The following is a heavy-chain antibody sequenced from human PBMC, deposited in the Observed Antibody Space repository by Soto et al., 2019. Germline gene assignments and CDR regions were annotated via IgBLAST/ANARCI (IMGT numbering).Heavy chain of an antibody. V-gene: IGHV1-18*01. CDR2: ISAYKGNT. CDR3: ARDLTPADY. Sequence: QVQLVQSGAEVKKPGASVKVSCKASGYTFSSYGITWVRQAPGQGLEWRGWISAYKGNTNYAQKPRGRVPMTTDTSTSTAYMALRSLRSDDTAVYYCARDLTPADYWGQGTLVTVSS. J-gene: IGHJ4*02. CDR1: GYTFSSYG. D-gene: IGHD7-27*01.